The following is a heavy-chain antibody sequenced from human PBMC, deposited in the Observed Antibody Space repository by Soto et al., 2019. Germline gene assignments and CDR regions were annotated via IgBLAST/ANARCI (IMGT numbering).Heavy chain of an antibody. D-gene: IGHD6-13*01. CDR2: IYHSGST. V-gene: IGHV4-4*02. J-gene: IGHJ4*01. CDR3: ARAAMGGSSWPFDD. Sequence: QVQLQESGPGLVKPSGTLSLTCAVSGGSISSSNWWSWVRQPPGKGLEWIGEIYHSGSTNYNPSLMRLVTISSDKAKNQFSLKLISAPAPDTAVYSCARAAMGGSSWPFDDWGHGTLVTVSS. CDR1: GGSISSSNW.